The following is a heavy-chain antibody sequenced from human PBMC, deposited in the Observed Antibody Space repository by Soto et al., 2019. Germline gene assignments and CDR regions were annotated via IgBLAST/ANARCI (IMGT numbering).Heavy chain of an antibody. CDR3: ARVPDTMNTCGADIVQPSYSDY. CDR1: GGSISSYY. D-gene: IGHD3-16*02. Sequence: SETLSLTCTVSGGSISSYYWSWIRQPPGKGLEWIGYIYYSGSTNYSPSLKSRVTISVDTSKNQFSLKLSSVTAADTAVYYCARVPDTMNTCGADIVQPSYSDYWGQGTLVTVSS. V-gene: IGHV4-59*01. J-gene: IGHJ4*02. CDR2: IYYSGST.